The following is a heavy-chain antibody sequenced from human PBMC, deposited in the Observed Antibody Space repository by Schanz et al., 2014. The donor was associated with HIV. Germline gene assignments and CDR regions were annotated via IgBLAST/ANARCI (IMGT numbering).Heavy chain of an antibody. V-gene: IGHV3-33*05. CDR1: GFTFNSYG. Sequence: QVQLVESGGGMVQPGRSLRLSCAASGFTFNSYGMHWVRQAPGKGLEWVSVISYDGRNKLYADSVKGRFTISRDNSKNTLYLQMNSLRAEDTAVYFCTRGRFLERGGMDVWGQGTAVTVSS. D-gene: IGHD3-3*01. CDR3: TRGRFLERGGMDV. CDR2: ISYDGRNK. J-gene: IGHJ6*02.